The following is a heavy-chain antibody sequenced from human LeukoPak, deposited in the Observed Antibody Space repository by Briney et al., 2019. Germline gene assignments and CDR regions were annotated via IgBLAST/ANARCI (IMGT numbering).Heavy chain of an antibody. V-gene: IGHV1-2*02. J-gene: IGHJ4*02. CDR1: GYTFTGYY. CDR2: INPNSGST. Sequence: ASVKVSCKASGYTFTGYYMHWVRQAPGQGLEWMGWINPNSGSTNYAQKFQGRVTMTRDTSISTAYMELSRLRSDDTAVYYCARVSGDPYYYGSGSPNYFDYWGQGTLVTVSS. D-gene: IGHD3-10*01. CDR3: ARVSGDPYYYGSGSPNYFDY.